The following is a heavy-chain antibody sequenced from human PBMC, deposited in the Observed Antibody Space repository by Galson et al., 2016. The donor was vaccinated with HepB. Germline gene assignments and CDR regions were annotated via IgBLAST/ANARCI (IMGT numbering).Heavy chain of an antibody. D-gene: IGHD5-18*01. CDR3: ARLEIHTAIIGDY. CDR2: IHPGDSDT. J-gene: IGHJ4*02. Sequence: SGAEVKKPGQSLKISCKGSGYSFTNYWVAWVRQMPGKGLEWMGIIHPGDSDTKYSPSFRGQVTISADKSFSTAYLQWSSLKASDSAMYFCARLEIHTAIIGDYWGQGTLVTVSS. CDR1: GYSFTNYW. V-gene: IGHV5-51*01.